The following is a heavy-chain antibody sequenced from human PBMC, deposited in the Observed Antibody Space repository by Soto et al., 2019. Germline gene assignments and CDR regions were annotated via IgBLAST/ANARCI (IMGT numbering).Heavy chain of an antibody. Sequence: QITLKESGPTLVRPAQTLTLTCGFSGFSLSSYGMGVAWIRQPPGKAMEWLALIYWDDDKRYSPSLKDRLAISKDTSSNQVVLTITNMDHGETATYVCAHAGDYDLLTFDHWGPGTLVTVSS. CDR1: GFSLSSYGMG. J-gene: IGHJ4*02. CDR2: IYWDDDK. V-gene: IGHV2-5*02. CDR3: AHAGDYDLLTFDH. D-gene: IGHD4-17*01.